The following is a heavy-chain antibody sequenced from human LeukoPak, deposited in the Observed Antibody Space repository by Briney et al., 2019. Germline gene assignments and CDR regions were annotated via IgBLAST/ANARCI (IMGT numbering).Heavy chain of an antibody. CDR2: ISSSSSSI. V-gene: IGHV3-48*01. J-gene: IGHJ4*02. CDR1: GFTFSSYS. D-gene: IGHD3-22*01. Sequence: PGGSLRLSCAASGFTFSSYSMDWVRQAPGKGLEWVSYISSSSSSIYYADSVKGRFTTSRDNVKNSLYLQMNSLRAEDTAVYYCARVLYYDSSGLPGTLGYWGQGTLVTVSS. CDR3: ARVLYYDSSGLPGTLGY.